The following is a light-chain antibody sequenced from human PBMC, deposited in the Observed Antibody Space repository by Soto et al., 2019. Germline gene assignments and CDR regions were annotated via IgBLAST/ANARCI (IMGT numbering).Light chain of an antibody. J-gene: IGKJ4*01. CDR1: ESILSSSNNKNY. V-gene: IGKV4-1*01. CDR2: WAS. Sequence: IVMTQSPDSLAVALVESATINFKSSESILSSSNNKNYLVWYQQKPGQPPKVLINWASTRESGVPDRFSGSGSGADFTLTISSLQAEDVAVYYCQQYYSTPPTFGGGTKVDIK. CDR3: QQYYSTPPT.